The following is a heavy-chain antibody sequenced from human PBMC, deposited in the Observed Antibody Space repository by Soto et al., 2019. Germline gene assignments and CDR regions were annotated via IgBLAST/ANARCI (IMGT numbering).Heavy chain of an antibody. J-gene: IGHJ4*02. CDR3: AKGARDGYTLWVFDY. CDR1: GFTFSSYA. Sequence: EVQLLESGGGLVQPGGSLRLSCAASGFTFSSYAMSWVRQAPGKGLEWVSAISGSGGSTYYADSVKGRFTISRDNSKNALDLQMNRLRAEDTAVYYCAKGARDGYTLWVFDYWGQGTLVNVSS. V-gene: IGHV3-23*01. CDR2: ISGSGGST. D-gene: IGHD5-12*01.